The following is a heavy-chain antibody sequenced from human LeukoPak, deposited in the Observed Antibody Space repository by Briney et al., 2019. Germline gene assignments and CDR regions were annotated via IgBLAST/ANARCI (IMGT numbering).Heavy chain of an antibody. CDR1: GFTFTSYS. D-gene: IGHD6-13*01. CDR2: ISSSSSYI. Sequence: GGSLRLSCAASGFTFTSYSMNWVRQAPGKGLEWVSSISSSSSYIYYADSVKGRFTISRDNAKNSLYLQMNSLRAEDTAVYYCARWDSRDYYYYMDVWGKGTTVTVSS. CDR3: ARWDSRDYYYYMDV. V-gene: IGHV3-21*01. J-gene: IGHJ6*03.